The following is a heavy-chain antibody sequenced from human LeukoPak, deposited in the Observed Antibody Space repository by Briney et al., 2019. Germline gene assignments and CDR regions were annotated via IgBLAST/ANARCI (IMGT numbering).Heavy chain of an antibody. J-gene: IGHJ5*02. D-gene: IGHD2-21*02. CDR1: GFTFSSYW. CDR2: IKQDGSEK. CDR3: AREWAVVVTAVNWFDP. V-gene: IGHV3-7*01. Sequence: GGSLRLSCAASGFTFSSYWMSWVRQAPGKGLEWVANIKQDGSEKYYVDSVKSRFTISRDNAKNSLYLQMNSLRAEDTAVYYCAREWAVVVTAVNWFDPWGQGTLVTVSS.